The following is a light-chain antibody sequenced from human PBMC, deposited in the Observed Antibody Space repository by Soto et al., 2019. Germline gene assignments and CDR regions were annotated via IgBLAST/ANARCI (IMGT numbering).Light chain of an antibody. J-gene: IGLJ1*01. CDR2: GNS. Sequence: QAVVTQPPSVSGAPGKRVTISCTGRSSNIGAGYDVHWYQQLPGTAPKLLIYGNSNRPSGVPDRFSGSRSGPSASLAITGLQAEAEADYYCQSYDSSLNGLYVFGTGPKVTV. CDR3: QSYDSSLNGLYV. CDR1: SSNIGAGYD. V-gene: IGLV1-40*01.